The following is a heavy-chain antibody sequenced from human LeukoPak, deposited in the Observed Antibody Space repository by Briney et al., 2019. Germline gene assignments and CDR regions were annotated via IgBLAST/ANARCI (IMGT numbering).Heavy chain of an antibody. CDR2: INPNSGGT. Sequence: ASVKVSCKASGYSFTDKFMHWVRQAPGQGLEWMGWINPNSGGTNYAQKFQGRVTMTTDTSMSTAYMELSRLTSDDTAVYYCARAGGRSWFDPWGQGTLVTVSS. CDR1: GYSFTDKF. CDR3: ARAGGRSWFDP. J-gene: IGHJ5*02. V-gene: IGHV1-2*02.